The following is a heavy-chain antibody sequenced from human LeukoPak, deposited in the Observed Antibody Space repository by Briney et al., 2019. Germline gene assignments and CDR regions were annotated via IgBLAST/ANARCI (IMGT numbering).Heavy chain of an antibody. CDR2: INPNSGGT. D-gene: IGHD3-10*01. V-gene: IGHV1-2*02. CDR3: ARDTEDYGSGSYLFDY. J-gene: IGHJ4*02. Sequence: ASVTVSFKASGYTFTGYYMHWVRPAAGQGLEWMGWINPNSGGTNYAQKFQGRVTMTRDTSISTAYMELSRLRSDDTAVYYCARDTEDYGSGSYLFDYWGQGTLVTVSS. CDR1: GYTFTGYY.